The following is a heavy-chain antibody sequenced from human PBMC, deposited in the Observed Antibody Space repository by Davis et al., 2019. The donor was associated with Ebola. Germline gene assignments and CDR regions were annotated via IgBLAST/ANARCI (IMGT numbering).Heavy chain of an antibody. V-gene: IGHV1-2*02. CDR1: GYTFTGYY. CDR2: INPNSGGT. D-gene: IGHD6-6*01. Sequence: ASVKVSCKASGYTFTGYYMHWVRQAPGQGLEWMGWINPNSGGTNYAQKFQGRVTMTRDTSISTAYMELSRLRSDDTAVYYCARGQLVHYYYGMDVWGQGTTVTVSS. CDR3: ARGQLVHYYYGMDV. J-gene: IGHJ6*02.